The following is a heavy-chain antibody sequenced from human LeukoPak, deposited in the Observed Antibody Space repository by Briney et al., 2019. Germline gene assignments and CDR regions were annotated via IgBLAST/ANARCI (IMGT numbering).Heavy chain of an antibody. Sequence: GGSLRLSCAASGFTFSDYYMSWIRQAPGKGLEWVSYMSNSGGTTYYADSVKGRFTISRDNAKNSLYLQMNSLRAEDTAVYYCARDEGSGEMATIIPPPFDYWGQGTLVTVSS. CDR2: MSNSGGTT. J-gene: IGHJ4*02. CDR1: GFTFSDYY. D-gene: IGHD5-24*01. CDR3: ARDEGSGEMATIIPPPFDY. V-gene: IGHV3-11*01.